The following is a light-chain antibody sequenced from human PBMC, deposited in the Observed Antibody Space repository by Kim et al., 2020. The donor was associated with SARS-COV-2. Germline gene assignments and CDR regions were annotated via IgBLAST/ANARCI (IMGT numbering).Light chain of an antibody. V-gene: IGLV3-1*01. CDR1: RLGSKY. CDR3: QAWDSSFTAV. J-gene: IGLJ3*02. CDR2: RDT. Sequence: SYELTQPPSVSVSPGQTVNIICSGDRLGSKYVCWYQQRPGQSPVLVIYRDTERPSGIPERFSGSNSGNTATLTISGTQPVDEAAYYCQAWDSSFTAVFGGGTKLTVL.